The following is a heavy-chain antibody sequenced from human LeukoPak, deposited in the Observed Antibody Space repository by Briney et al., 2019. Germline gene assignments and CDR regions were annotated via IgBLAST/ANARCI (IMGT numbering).Heavy chain of an antibody. CDR1: GGSISSYY. CDR3: ARGDGDIFSSMDV. J-gene: IGHJ6*02. D-gene: IGHD4-17*01. CDR2: IYYSGST. V-gene: IGHV4-59*08. Sequence: SETLSLTCTVSGGSISSYYWSWIRQPPGKGLEWIGYIYYSGSTNYNPSLKSRVTISVDTSKNQFSLKLSSVTAADTAVYYCARGDGDIFSSMDVWGQGTTVTVSS.